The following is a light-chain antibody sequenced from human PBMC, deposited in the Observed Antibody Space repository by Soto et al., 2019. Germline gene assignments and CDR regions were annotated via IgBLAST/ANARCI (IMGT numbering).Light chain of an antibody. CDR3: QHSYSTPKT. CDR1: QSISSY. Sequence: QMTQSPSSESASVGDRVNISCLASQSISSYLNWYQQKPGKAPKLLIYAASSLQSGFPSRFSGSGSGTDFTLTISSLQPEDFATYYCQHSYSTPKTFGQGTKVDIK. V-gene: IGKV1-39*01. CDR2: AAS. J-gene: IGKJ1*01.